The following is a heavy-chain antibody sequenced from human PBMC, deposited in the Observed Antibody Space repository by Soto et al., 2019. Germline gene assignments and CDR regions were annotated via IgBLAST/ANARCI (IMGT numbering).Heavy chain of an antibody. CDR2: TYYRSKWYN. CDR3: ARDNGRVVATIKGFDY. CDR1: GDSVSSNSAA. D-gene: IGHD5-12*01. Sequence: KQSQTLSLTCAISGDSVSSNSAAWNWIRQSPSRGLEWLGRTYYRSKWYNDYAVSVKSRITINPDTSKNQFSLQLNSVTPEDTAVYYCARDNGRVVATIKGFDYWGQGTLVTVSS. J-gene: IGHJ4*02. V-gene: IGHV6-1*01.